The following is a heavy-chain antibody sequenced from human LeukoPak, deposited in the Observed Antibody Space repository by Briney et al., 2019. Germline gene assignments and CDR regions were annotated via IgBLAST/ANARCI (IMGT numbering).Heavy chain of an antibody. CDR1: GFTFSSYA. D-gene: IGHD2-2*01. CDR2: ISGSGGST. Sequence: GGSLRLSCAASGFTFSSYAMSWVRQAPGKGLEWVSAISGSGGSTYYADSVKGWFTISRDNSKNTLYLQMNSLRAEDTAVYYCAKGGYCSSTSCYGRENWFDPWGQGTLVTVSS. V-gene: IGHV3-23*01. CDR3: AKGGYCSSTSCYGRENWFDP. J-gene: IGHJ5*02.